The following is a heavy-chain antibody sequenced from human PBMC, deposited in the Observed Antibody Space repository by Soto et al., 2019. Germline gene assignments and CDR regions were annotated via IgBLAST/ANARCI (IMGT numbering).Heavy chain of an antibody. CDR2: ISAYNGNT. V-gene: IGHV1-18*01. J-gene: IGHJ3*02. D-gene: IGHD1-7*01. CDR1: GYTFTSYG. CDR3: ARDVTPLELRCAFDI. Sequence: ASVKVSCKASGYTFTSYGISWVRQAPGQGLEWMGWISAYNGNTNYAQKLQGRVTMTTDTSTSTAYMELRSLRSDDTAAYYCARDVTPLELRCAFDIWGQGTMVTVSS.